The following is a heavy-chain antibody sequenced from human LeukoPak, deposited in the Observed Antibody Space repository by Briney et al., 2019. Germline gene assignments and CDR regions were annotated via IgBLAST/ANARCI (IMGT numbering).Heavy chain of an antibody. CDR1: GFTFSSYW. V-gene: IGHV3-74*01. CDR2: INSDGSST. CDR3: ARLRPFWSSYVGNWFDP. D-gene: IGHD3-3*01. J-gene: IGHJ5*02. Sequence: GGSLRLSCAASGFTFSSYWMHWARQAPGKGLVWASRINSDGSSTSYADSVKGRFTISRDNAKNTLYLQMNSLRAEDTAVYYCARLRPFWSSYVGNWFDPWGQGTLVTVSS.